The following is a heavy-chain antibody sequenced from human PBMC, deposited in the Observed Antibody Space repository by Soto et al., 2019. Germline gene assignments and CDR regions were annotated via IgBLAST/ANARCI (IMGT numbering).Heavy chain of an antibody. D-gene: IGHD2-8*02. CDR1: GFTFSVYK. Sequence: GGSLRLSCSTSGFTFSVYKMHWVRQAPGKGLEYVSGISNQGDTTYYADSLKGRFTISRDNSKNTLYLQMNSLRADDAAVYYCERGGGPSYWSFDHWGQGTLVSVSS. CDR3: ERGGGPSYWSFDH. J-gene: IGHJ4*02. V-gene: IGHV3-64*04. CDR2: ISNQGDTT.